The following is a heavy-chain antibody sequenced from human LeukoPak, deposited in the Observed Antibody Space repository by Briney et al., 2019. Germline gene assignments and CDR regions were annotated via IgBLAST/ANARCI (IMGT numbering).Heavy chain of an antibody. V-gene: IGHV3-30*03. CDR1: GFTFSTYS. CDR3: ARGLMADDAFDI. J-gene: IGHJ3*02. D-gene: IGHD5-24*01. Sequence: PGGSLRLSCAASGFTFSTYSMNWLRLAPGKGLEWVAVISYDGSNKYYADSVKGRFTISRDNSKNTLYLQMNSLRAEDTAVYYCARGLMADDAFDIWGQGTMVTVSS. CDR2: ISYDGSNK.